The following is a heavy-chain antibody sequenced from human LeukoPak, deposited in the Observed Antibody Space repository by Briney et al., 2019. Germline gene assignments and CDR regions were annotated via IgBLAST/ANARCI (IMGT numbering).Heavy chain of an antibody. CDR3: AKDPYSSSQARRFDP. V-gene: IGHV3-23*01. D-gene: IGHD6-13*01. Sequence: PGGSLRLSCAASGFTFSSYAMSWVRQAPGKGLEWVSAISGSGGSTYYADSVKGRFTISRDNSKNTLYLQMNSLRAEDTAVYYCAKDPYSSSQARRFDPWGQGTLVTVSS. CDR2: ISGSGGST. J-gene: IGHJ5*02. CDR1: GFTFSSYA.